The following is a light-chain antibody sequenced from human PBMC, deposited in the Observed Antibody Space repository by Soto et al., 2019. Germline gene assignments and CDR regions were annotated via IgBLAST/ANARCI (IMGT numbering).Light chain of an antibody. Sequence: EIVLTQSPGTLSLSPGERATLFCRASQSVSSSYLAWYQQKPGQTPRLLIYAASSRATGIPDRFSGSGSGTDFTLTISRLEPDDFAVYYCQQYSSSPGTFGQGTKVEIK. CDR3: QQYSSSPGT. V-gene: IGKV3-20*01. J-gene: IGKJ1*01. CDR1: QSVSSSY. CDR2: AAS.